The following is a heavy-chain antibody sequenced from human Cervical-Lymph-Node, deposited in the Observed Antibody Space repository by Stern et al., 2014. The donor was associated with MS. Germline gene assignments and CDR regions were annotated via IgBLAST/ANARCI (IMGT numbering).Heavy chain of an antibody. D-gene: IGHD2-21*01. CDR1: GYTFINYA. Sequence: QVQLVQSGAEVKKPGASVKVSCKTFGYTFINYAIVWVRQAPGQGLEWMGWIDTYNGNTYYAPKFHDRVNMTTDRSANTAYMDLRSLRYDDTAIYYCARSIIIVPASVGAVVNWFDPWGQGTPVIVSS. V-gene: IGHV1-18*04. J-gene: IGHJ5*02. CDR3: ARSIIIVPASVGAVVNWFDP. CDR2: IDTYNGNT.